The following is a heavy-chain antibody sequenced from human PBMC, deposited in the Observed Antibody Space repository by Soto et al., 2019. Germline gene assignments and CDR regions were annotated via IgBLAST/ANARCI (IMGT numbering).Heavy chain of an antibody. J-gene: IGHJ4*02. CDR3: ARGRLRSASSY. CDR2: INHSGST. D-gene: IGHD3-16*01. CDR1: GGSFSGYY. Sequence: QVQLQQLGAGLLKPSETLSLTCAVYGGSFSGYYWSWIRQPPGKGLEWIGEINHSGSTNYNPSLKTRVTISVDTSKNQFSLKLSSVTAADTGVYYCARGRLRSASSYWGQGTLVTVSS. V-gene: IGHV4-34*01.